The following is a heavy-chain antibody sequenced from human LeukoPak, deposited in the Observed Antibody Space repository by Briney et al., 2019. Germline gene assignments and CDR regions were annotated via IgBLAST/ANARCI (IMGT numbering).Heavy chain of an antibody. CDR1: GFTFSSYG. CDR2: IWYDGSNK. D-gene: IGHD2-2*01. J-gene: IGHJ4*02. CDR3: AREDIVVVPAAPDY. Sequence: GSLRLSCAASGFTFSSYGMHWVRQAPGKGLEWVAVIWYDGSNKYYADSVKGRFTISRDNSKNTLYLEMNSLRAEDTAVYYCAREDIVVVPAAPDYWGQGTLVTVSS. V-gene: IGHV3-33*01.